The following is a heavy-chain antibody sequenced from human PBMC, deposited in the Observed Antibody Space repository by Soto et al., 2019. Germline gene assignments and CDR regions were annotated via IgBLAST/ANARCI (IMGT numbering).Heavy chain of an antibody. V-gene: IGHV4-34*01. Sequence: KTSETLSLTCAVYGGSFSGYYWSWIRQPPGKGLEWIGEINHSGSTNYNPSLKSRDTISVDTSKNQFSLKLSSVTAADTAVYYCARASVIAARLRGYFDYWGQGTLVTVSS. CDR1: GGSFSGYY. CDR2: INHSGST. J-gene: IGHJ4*02. CDR3: ARASVIAARLRGYFDY. D-gene: IGHD6-6*01.